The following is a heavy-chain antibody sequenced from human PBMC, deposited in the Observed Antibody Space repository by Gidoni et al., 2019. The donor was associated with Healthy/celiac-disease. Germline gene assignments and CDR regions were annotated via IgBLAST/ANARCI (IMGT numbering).Heavy chain of an antibody. CDR1: GFTFSNAW. CDR2: IKSKTDGGTT. Sequence: EVQLVESGGGLVKPGGSLRLYCAASGFTFSNAWMSWVRQAPGKGLEWVGRIKSKTDGGTTDYAAPVKGRFTISRDDSKNTLYLQMNSLKTEDTAVYYCTTGVGGWYEEGFDYWGQGTLVTVSS. V-gene: IGHV3-15*01. J-gene: IGHJ4*02. CDR3: TTGVGGWYEEGFDY. D-gene: IGHD6-19*01.